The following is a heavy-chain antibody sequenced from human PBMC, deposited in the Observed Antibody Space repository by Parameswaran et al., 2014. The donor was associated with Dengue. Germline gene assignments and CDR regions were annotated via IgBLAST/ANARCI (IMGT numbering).Heavy chain of an antibody. CDR2: INHSGST. D-gene: IGHD3-10*01. CDR3: ARGVLAGSDY. Sequence: VRQAPGKGLEWIGEINHSGSTNYNPSLKSRVTISVDTSKNQFSLKLSSVTAADTAVYYCARGVLAGSDYWGQGTLVTVSS. V-gene: IGHV4-34*01. J-gene: IGHJ4*02.